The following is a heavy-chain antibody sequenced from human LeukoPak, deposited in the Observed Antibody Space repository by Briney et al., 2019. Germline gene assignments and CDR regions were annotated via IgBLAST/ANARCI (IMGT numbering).Heavy chain of an antibody. CDR1: GYTFTSYG. CDR3: ARDRAYYDFWSGYLGY. D-gene: IGHD3-3*01. J-gene: IGHJ4*02. V-gene: IGHV1-18*01. Sequence: ASVKVSCKASGYTFTSYGISWVRQAPGQGLEWMGWISAYNGNTNYAQKLQGRVTMTTDTSTSTAYMELRSLRSGDTAVYYCARDRAYYDFWSGYLGYWGQGTLVTVSS. CDR2: ISAYNGNT.